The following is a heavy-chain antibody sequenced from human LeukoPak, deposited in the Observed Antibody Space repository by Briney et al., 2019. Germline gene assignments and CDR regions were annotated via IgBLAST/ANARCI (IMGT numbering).Heavy chain of an antibody. CDR3: AKAPYYDSSGYSVDP. Sequence: GSLRLSCAASGFTFSSYGMHWVRQAPGKGLEWVAVISYDGSNKYYADSVKGRFTISRDNSKNTLYLQMNSLRAEDTAVYYCAKAPYYDSSGYSVDPWGQGTLVTVSS. CDR1: GFTFSSYG. V-gene: IGHV3-30*18. J-gene: IGHJ5*02. D-gene: IGHD3-22*01. CDR2: ISYDGSNK.